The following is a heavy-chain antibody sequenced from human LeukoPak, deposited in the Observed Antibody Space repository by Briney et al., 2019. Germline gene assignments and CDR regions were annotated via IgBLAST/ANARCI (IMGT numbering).Heavy chain of an antibody. CDR1: GFTFSNTW. CDR2: IKSKTDGGTT. Sequence: PGGSLRLSCAASGFTFSNTWMSWVRQAPGKGLEWVGCIKSKTDGGTTDYAAPVKGRFTISRDDSKNTLYVQMNSLKTEDTAVYYGTTGPYDYGSGTYYHWGQGTLVSVPS. V-gene: IGHV3-15*01. J-gene: IGHJ4*02. D-gene: IGHD3-10*01. CDR3: TTGPYDYGSGTYYH.